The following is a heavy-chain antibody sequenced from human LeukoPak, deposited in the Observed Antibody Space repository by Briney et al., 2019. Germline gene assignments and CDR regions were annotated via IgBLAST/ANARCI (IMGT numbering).Heavy chain of an antibody. CDR2: ISGSGGNT. Sequence: GGSLRLSCAASGFTFSSSAMTWVRQAPGKGLEWVSTISGSGGNTFYADSVKGRFTISRANSKNTLFLQMNSLRAEDTAVYHCAKGGSSTYYYYGMDVWGQGTTVTVSS. D-gene: IGHD1-26*01. CDR1: GFTFSSSA. J-gene: IGHJ6*02. CDR3: AKGGSSTYYYYGMDV. V-gene: IGHV3-23*01.